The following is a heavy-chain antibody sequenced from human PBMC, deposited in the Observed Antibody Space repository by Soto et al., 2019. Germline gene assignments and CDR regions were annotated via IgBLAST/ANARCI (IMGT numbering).Heavy chain of an antibody. Sequence: SETLSLTCAVYGRSFSGYYWSWIRQPPGKGLEWIGEINHSGSANYNPSLKSRVTISVDTSKNQFSLKLSSVTAADTAVYYCARHVQWLVTFDYWGQGTLVTVSS. CDR1: GRSFSGYY. CDR2: INHSGSA. J-gene: IGHJ4*02. D-gene: IGHD6-19*01. V-gene: IGHV4-34*01. CDR3: ARHVQWLVTFDY.